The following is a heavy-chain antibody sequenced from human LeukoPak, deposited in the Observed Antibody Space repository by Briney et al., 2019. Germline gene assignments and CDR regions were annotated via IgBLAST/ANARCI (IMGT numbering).Heavy chain of an antibody. CDR1: GATFSSYA. Sequence: SVKVSCKASGATFSSYAISWVRQPPGQGLEWMGGIIPIFGTANYAQKFQGRVTITADESTSTAYMELRSLRAEDTAVYYCARELDWGSRNDYWGQGTLVTVSS. D-gene: IGHD3-9*01. CDR2: IIPIFGTA. J-gene: IGHJ4*02. V-gene: IGHV1-69*13. CDR3: ARELDWGSRNDY.